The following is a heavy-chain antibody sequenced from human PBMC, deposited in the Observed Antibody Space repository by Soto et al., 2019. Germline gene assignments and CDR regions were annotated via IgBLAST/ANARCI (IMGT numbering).Heavy chain of an antibody. V-gene: IGHV4-30-4*01. CDR1: GGSISSDDSY. CDR2: IYYSGST. D-gene: IGHD5-12*01. Sequence: SETLSLTCTVSGGSISSDDSYWSWIRQPPGKGLEWIGYIYYSGSTYYNPSLKSRVTISVDTSKNQFSLKLNSVTAADTAVYYCARDRGGYERIDYWGQGTLVTVSS. CDR3: ARDRGGYERIDY. J-gene: IGHJ4*02.